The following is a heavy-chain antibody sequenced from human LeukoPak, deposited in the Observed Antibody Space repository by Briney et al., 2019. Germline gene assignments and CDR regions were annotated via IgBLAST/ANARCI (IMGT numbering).Heavy chain of an antibody. CDR2: IYYSGST. Sequence: PSETLPLTCTVSGGSISSYYWSWIRQPPGKGLEWIGYIYYSGSTNYNPSLKSRVTISVDTSKNQFSLKLSSVTAADTAVYYCARGGGLGSAPIDYWGQGTLVTVSS. J-gene: IGHJ4*02. CDR1: GGSISSYY. V-gene: IGHV4-59*01. CDR3: ARGGGLGSAPIDY. D-gene: IGHD3-10*01.